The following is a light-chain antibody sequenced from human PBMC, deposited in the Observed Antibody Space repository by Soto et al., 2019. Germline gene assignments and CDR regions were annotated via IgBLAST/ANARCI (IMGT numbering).Light chain of an antibody. Sequence: DLVMTQSPLSLPVSPGEPASISCRSSQSLLYSNGYSYLDWYLQKPGQSPQLLIYLGSNRASGVPERFSGSGSATDFTLKISRVEAEDVGVYYCMQALQSPLTFGQGIRLEIE. J-gene: IGKJ5*01. CDR3: MQALQSPLT. CDR1: QSLLYSNGYSY. V-gene: IGKV2-28*01. CDR2: LGS.